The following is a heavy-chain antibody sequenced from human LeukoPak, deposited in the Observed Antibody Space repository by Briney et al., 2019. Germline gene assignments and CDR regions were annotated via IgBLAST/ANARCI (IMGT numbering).Heavy chain of an antibody. J-gene: IGHJ4*02. Sequence: SQTLSLTCTVSGGSISSGDYYWSWIRQPPGKGLEWIGYIYYSGSTYYNPSLKSRVTIDTSKYQFSLKLSSVTAADTAVYYCARVWLLWFGESPTFFDYWGQGTLVTVSS. D-gene: IGHD3-10*01. CDR2: IYYSGST. V-gene: IGHV4-30-4*01. CDR3: ARVWLLWFGESPTFFDY. CDR1: GGSISSGDYY.